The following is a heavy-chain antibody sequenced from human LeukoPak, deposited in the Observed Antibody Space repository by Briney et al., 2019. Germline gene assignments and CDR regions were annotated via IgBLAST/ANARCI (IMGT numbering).Heavy chain of an antibody. D-gene: IGHD5-12*01. CDR3: ARGRGATSRSPVDY. Sequence: PGGSLRLSCAASGFTLSSYEMNWVRQAPGKGLEWVSYISSSGSSIYYADSVKGRFTISRDNAKNSLYLQMNSLRAEDTAVYYCARGRGATSRSPVDYWGQGTLVTVSS. J-gene: IGHJ4*02. CDR2: ISSSGSSI. CDR1: GFTLSSYE. V-gene: IGHV3-48*03.